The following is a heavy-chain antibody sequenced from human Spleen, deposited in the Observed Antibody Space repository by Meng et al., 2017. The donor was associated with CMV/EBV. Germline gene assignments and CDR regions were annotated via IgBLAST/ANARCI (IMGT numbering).Heavy chain of an antibody. V-gene: IGHV3-23*01. J-gene: IGHJ4*02. CDR1: GFTVTNFA. CDR2: ITGSGGST. Sequence: ASGFTVTNFAMTWVRQAPGKGLEWVSTITGSGGSTYYADSVKGRFTISRDISKNTLYLQMNNLRAEDTAVYYCARGRLFLKTYFDYWGRGALVTVSS. D-gene: IGHD2/OR15-2a*01. CDR3: ARGRLFLKTYFDY.